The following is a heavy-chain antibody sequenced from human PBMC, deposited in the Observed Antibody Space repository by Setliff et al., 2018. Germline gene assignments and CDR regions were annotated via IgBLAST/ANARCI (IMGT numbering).Heavy chain of an antibody. D-gene: IGHD3-3*02. V-gene: IGHV4-38-2*02. CDR3: ARHLWGRYMAENSDYFDY. CDR1: GYSISSGYY. Sequence: SETLSLTCTVSGYSISSGYYWGWIRQPTGKGLEWLGSFFHTGNTYYNPSLEGRVTISVDTSNNQFSLKLSSVTAADTAVYYCARHLWGRYMAENSDYFDYWGQGSLVTVSS. CDR2: FFHTGNT. J-gene: IGHJ4*02.